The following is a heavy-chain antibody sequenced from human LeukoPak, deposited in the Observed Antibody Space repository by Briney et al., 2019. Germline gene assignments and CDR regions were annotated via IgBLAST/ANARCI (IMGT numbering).Heavy chain of an antibody. CDR2: ISYDGSNK. CDR3: ANTHPAY. V-gene: IGHV3-30*04. Sequence: GGSLRLSCAASGFTFSSYAMHWVRQAPGKGLEWVAVISYDGSNKYYADSVKGRFTISRDNSKNTLYLQMNSLRAEDTAVYYCANTHPAYWGQGTLVTVSS. J-gene: IGHJ4*02. D-gene: IGHD2-2*02. CDR1: GFTFSSYA.